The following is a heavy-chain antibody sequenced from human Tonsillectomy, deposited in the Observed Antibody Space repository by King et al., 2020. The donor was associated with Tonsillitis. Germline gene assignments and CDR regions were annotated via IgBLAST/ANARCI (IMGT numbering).Heavy chain of an antibody. V-gene: IGHV3-7*03. CDR1: GLPFSSYW. D-gene: IGHD4-23*01. CDR3: ARDVTFGGKY. Sequence: VQLVESGGGLVQPGGSLRLPCAVSGLPFSSYWISWVPQAPGRGLEGVANINQNGGGKYYVDSVKGRFTISRENAKNSLYLQMNSLRAGDTAVYYCARDVTFGGKYWGPGTLVTVSS. CDR2: INQNGGGK. J-gene: IGHJ4*02.